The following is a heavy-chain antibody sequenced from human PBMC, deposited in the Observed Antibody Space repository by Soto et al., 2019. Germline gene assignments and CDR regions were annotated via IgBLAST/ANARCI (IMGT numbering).Heavy chain of an antibody. CDR1: GGSIDRSNYY. CDR3: ARHFVAVVIKGWGY. CDR2: TYYNGNA. J-gene: IGHJ4*02. Sequence: PSETLSLTCNVSGGSIDRSNYYWDWLRQPPGKGLEWIGTTYYNGNAYYNTSLRSRVSMSVDTSKNQFSLKLISVTAVDTAVYYCARHFVAVVIKGWGYWGQGKLVTVS. D-gene: IGHD3-10*01. V-gene: IGHV4-39*01.